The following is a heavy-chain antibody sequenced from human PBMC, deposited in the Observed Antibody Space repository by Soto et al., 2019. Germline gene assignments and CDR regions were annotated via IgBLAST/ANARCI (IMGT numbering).Heavy chain of an antibody. D-gene: IGHD4-17*01. CDR2: INHSGST. Sequence: PSETLSLTCAVYGGSFSGYYWSWIRQPPGKGLEWIGEINHSGSTNYNPSLKSRVTISVDTSKNQFSLKLSSVTAADTAVYYCARVVPDYGDYLSHLPPWGQGTLDTVSS. V-gene: IGHV4-34*01. CDR3: ARVVPDYGDYLSHLPP. CDR1: GGSFSGYY. J-gene: IGHJ4*02.